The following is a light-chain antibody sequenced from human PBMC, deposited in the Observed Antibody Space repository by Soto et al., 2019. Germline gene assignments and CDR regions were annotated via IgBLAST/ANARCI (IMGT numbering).Light chain of an antibody. CDR1: RSDAGNYNF. Sequence: QSALTQPASVSGSPGQSITISCTGTRSDAGNYNFVSWYQQHPGKAPKVIIYEDSTRPSGVSNRISGSKSGNTASLTISGLQAEDEADYYCCSYAGSSTSWVFGGGTKLTVL. J-gene: IGLJ3*02. CDR2: EDS. CDR3: CSYAGSSTSWV. V-gene: IGLV2-23*01.